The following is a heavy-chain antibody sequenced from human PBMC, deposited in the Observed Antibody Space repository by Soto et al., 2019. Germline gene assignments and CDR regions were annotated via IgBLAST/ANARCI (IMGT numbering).Heavy chain of an antibody. Sequence: PGGSLRLSCAASGFTVSSNYMGWVRQAPGKGLEWVSVIYSGGSTYYADSVKGRFTISRDNSKNTLYLQMNSLRAEDTAVYYCASNYYYYGMDVWGQGTTVTVSS. CDR1: GFTVSSNY. J-gene: IGHJ6*02. CDR3: ASNYYYYGMDV. V-gene: IGHV3-53*01. CDR2: IYSGGST.